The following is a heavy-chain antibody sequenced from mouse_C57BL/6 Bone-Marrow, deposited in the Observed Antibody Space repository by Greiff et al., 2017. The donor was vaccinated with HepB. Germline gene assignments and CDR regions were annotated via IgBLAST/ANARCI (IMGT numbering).Heavy chain of an antibody. Sequence: QVQLQQSGAELVRPGASVKLSCKASGYTFTDYYINWVKQRPGQGLEWIARIYPGSGNTYYNEKFKGKATLTAEKSSSTAYMQLSSLTSEDSAVYFCARRGYYGNYVHYYAMDYWGQGTSVTVSS. CDR1: GYTFTDYY. CDR3: ARRGYYGNYVHYYAMDY. V-gene: IGHV1-76*01. D-gene: IGHD2-1*01. J-gene: IGHJ4*01. CDR2: IYPGSGNT.